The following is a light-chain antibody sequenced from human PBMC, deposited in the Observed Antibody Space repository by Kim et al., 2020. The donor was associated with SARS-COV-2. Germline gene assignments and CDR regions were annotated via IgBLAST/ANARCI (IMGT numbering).Light chain of an antibody. CDR2: SNN. CDR1: SSNIGSNT. V-gene: IGLV1-44*01. Sequence: QPPSASGTPGQRVTISCSGSSSNIGSNTVNWYQQLPGTAPKLLIYSNNQRPSGVPDRFSGSKSGTSASLAISGLQSEDEADYYCAAWDDSLRVFGTGTKVTVL. CDR3: AAWDDSLRV. J-gene: IGLJ1*01.